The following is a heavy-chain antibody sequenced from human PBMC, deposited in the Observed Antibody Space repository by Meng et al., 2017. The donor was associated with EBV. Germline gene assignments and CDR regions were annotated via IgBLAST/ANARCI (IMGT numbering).Heavy chain of an antibody. J-gene: IGHJ4*02. D-gene: IGHD3-16*02. V-gene: IGHV1-18*01. CDR3: ARVRTFGGVIPPDY. CDR2: ISAYNCNT. CDR1: CYTFNSYG. Sequence: QVALVQPDPDEQKPGAAVTVCWKDSCYTFNSYGIRWVSQAPGQGLELMGWISAYNCNTNSAQKLQGRVTMTTDTSTSTAYMELRSLRSDDTAVYHCARVRTFGGVIPPDYWGQGTLVTVSS.